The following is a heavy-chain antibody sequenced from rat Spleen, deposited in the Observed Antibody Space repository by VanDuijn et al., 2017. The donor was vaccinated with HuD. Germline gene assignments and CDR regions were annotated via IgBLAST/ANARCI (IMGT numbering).Heavy chain of an antibody. CDR2: ISTGDDNT. CDR1: GFTLSDYG. J-gene: IGHJ3*01. Sequence: EVQLVESGGGLVQPGRSLKLSCVASGFTLSDYGMAWVRQTPTKGLEWVASISTGDDNTYYRDSVKGRFTISRDDEEGTLYLQMDSLRSEDTATYFCARLGGLRNWFAYWGQGTLVTVSS. CDR3: ARLGGLRNWFAY. D-gene: IGHD4-3*01. V-gene: IGHV5S13*01.